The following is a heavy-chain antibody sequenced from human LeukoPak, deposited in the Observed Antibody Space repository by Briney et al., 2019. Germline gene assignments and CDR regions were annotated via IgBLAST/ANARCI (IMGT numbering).Heavy chain of an antibody. CDR1: GYTFSNYG. Sequence: ASVKVSCKASGYTFSNYGISWVRQAPGQGLEWMGYINPNSGGTNYAHKFQGRVTMTRDTSISTAYMELSRLRSDDTAVYYCARETLAVAGTEDAFDIWGQGTMVTVSA. CDR3: ARETLAVAGTEDAFDI. J-gene: IGHJ3*02. V-gene: IGHV1-2*02. CDR2: INPNSGGT. D-gene: IGHD6-19*01.